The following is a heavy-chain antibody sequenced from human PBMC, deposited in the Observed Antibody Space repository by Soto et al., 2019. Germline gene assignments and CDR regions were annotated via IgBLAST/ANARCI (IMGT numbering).Heavy chain of an antibody. CDR1: GYTFTSYA. J-gene: IGHJ5*02. Sequence: ASVKVSCKVSGYTFTSYAMHWVRQAPGQRLEWMGWISAYNGNTNYAQKLQGRVTMTTDTSTSTAYMELRSLRSDDTAVYYCARGRVDGDNNWFDPWGQGTLVTVSS. CDR3: ARGRVDGDNNWFDP. V-gene: IGHV1-18*01. D-gene: IGHD2-21*02. CDR2: ISAYNGNT.